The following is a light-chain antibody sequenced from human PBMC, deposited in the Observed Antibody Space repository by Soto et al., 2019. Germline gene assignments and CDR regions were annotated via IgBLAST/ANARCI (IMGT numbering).Light chain of an antibody. CDR2: DDN. J-gene: IGLJ2*01. CDR3: QSYDFSLTSVV. V-gene: IGLV1-40*01. CDR1: SSNIGAASN. Sequence: QSVLTQPPSVSGAPGQRVTIPCTGSSSNIGAASNVYWYQQLPGVAPKLLLYDDNSRPSGVPDRFSASKSGTSASLAFTGLQAEDEADYYCQSYDFSLTSVVFGGGTKLTVL.